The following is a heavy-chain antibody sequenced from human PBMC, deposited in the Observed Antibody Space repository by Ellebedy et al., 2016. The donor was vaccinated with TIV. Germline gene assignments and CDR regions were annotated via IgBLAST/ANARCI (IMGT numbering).Heavy chain of an antibody. CDR2: IYYSWST. CDR1: GDSIKSYY. V-gene: IGHV4-59*01. J-gene: IGHJ3*02. Sequence: MPSETLSLTCSISGDSIKSYYWSWIRQLPGKGLEWIGYIYYSWSTTYNPSLKSRVTISGDTSRNEVFLKLTSVTPTDTAVYYCARDVGAFDIWGQGTMVSVS. CDR3: ARDVGAFDI.